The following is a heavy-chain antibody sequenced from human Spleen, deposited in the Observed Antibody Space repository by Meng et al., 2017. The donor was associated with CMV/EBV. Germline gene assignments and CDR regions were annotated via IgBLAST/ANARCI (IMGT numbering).Heavy chain of an antibody. CDR3: AREELVGYVDRYVNQKYKYYGIDV. J-gene: IGHJ6*02. D-gene: IGHD2-21*01. V-gene: IGHV4-59*01. CDR1: GGFIDGYY. CDR2: ISYSGST. Sequence: SETLSLTCSLVGGFIDGYYWTWIRQSPGRGLEWIGYISYSGSTNYNPSLESRVTISLDTSRNQFALRLRSVTPADTAVYYCAREELVGYVDRYVNQKYKYYGIDVWGQGTTVTVSS.